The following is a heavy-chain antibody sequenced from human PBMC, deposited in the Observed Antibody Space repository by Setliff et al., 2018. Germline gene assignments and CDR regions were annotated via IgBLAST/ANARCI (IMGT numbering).Heavy chain of an antibody. J-gene: IGHJ4*02. CDR1: GFTFGDYA. V-gene: IGHV3-49*04. CDR2: IRGKPSSGTT. CDR3: TPWTGTSRLHY. D-gene: IGHD1-7*01. Sequence: GGSLRLSCTTSGFTFGDYAITWVRQAPGKGLEWVGFIRGKPSSGTTEYAASVKGRFTISRDDSKSIAYLQMSSLKTEDTVLYYCTPWTGTSRLHYWGQGTLVTVSS.